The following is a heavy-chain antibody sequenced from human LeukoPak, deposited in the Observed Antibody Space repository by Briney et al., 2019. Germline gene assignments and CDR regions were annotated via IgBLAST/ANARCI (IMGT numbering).Heavy chain of an antibody. V-gene: IGHV3-53*01. CDR2: IYRGAST. CDR1: GFTVSSNY. Sequence: GGSLRLSCAASGFTVSSNYMSWVRQARGNGLEWVSTIYRGASTSYADSVKGRFTISRDNSKNTLYLQMNSLRAEDTAVYYCAGELGSSGHGYWGQGTLVTVSS. J-gene: IGHJ4*02. CDR3: AGELGSSGHGY. D-gene: IGHD6-19*01.